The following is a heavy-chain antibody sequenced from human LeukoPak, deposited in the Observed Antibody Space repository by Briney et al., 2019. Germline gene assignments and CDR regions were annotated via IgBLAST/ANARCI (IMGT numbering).Heavy chain of an antibody. CDR1: GGSFSGYY. D-gene: IGHD6-19*01. J-gene: IGHJ3*02. CDR2: ISHSGST. V-gene: IGHV4-34*01. Sequence: PSETLSLTCAVYGGSFSGYYWRWIRQPPGKGLEWIGEISHSGSTNYNPSLKSRVTISVDTSRNQFSLKLSSVTAADTAVYYCARIFVAAGTAGVDAFDIWGQGTMVTVSS. CDR3: ARIFVAAGTAGVDAFDI.